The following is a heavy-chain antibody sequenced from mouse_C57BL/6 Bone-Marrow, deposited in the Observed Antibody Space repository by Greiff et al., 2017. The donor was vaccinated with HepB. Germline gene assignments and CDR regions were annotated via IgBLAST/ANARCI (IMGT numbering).Heavy chain of an antibody. CDR2: IDPNSGGT. J-gene: IGHJ1*03. CDR1: GYTFTSYW. Sequence: QVQLQQPGAELVKPGASVKLSCKASGYTFTSYWMHWVKQRPGRGLEWIGWIDPNSGGTKYNEKFKSKATLTVDKPSSTAYMQLSSLTSEDSAVYYCARSSTHWYFDVWGTGTTVTVSS. V-gene: IGHV1-72*01. D-gene: IGHD2-10*02. CDR3: ARSSTHWYFDV.